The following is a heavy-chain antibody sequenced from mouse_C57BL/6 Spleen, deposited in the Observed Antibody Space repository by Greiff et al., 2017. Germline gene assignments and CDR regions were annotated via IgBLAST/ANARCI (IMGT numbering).Heavy chain of an antibody. CDR1: GFTFSNYW. V-gene: IGHV6-3*01. D-gene: IGHD1-1*01. J-gene: IGHJ4*01. CDR2: IRLKSDNYAT. Sequence: EVQLQESGGGLVQPGGSMKLSCVASGFTFSNYWMNWVRQSPEKGLEWVAQIRLKSDNYATHYAESVKGRFTISRDDSKSSVYLQMNNLRAEDTGIYYCTVYYGSSLYYAMDYWGQGTSVTVSS. CDR3: TVYYGSSLYYAMDY.